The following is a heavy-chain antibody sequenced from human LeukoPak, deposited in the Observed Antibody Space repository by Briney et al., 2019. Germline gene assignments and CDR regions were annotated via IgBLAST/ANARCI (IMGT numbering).Heavy chain of an antibody. CDR3: ARGAGDYGDSYPTFFDY. CDR2: IKQDGSEK. CDR1: GFTFSSYW. J-gene: IGHJ4*02. V-gene: IGHV3-7*01. Sequence: GGSLRLSCAASGFTFSSYWMSWVRQAPGKGLEWVANIKQDGSEKYYVDSVKGRFTISRDNAKNSLYLQMNSLRAEDTAVYYCARGAGDYGDSYPTFFDYWGQGTLVTVSS. D-gene: IGHD4-17*01.